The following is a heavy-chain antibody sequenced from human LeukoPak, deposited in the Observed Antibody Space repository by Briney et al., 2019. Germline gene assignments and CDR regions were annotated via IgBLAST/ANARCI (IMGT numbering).Heavy chain of an antibody. J-gene: IGHJ4*02. Sequence: SETLSLTCTVSGGSISSYYWSWIRQPPGKGLDWIGYIYYSGSTNYNPSLKSRVTISVDTSKNQFSLKLNSVTAADTAVYYCARIGHEDYYFDYWGQGTLVT. CDR2: IYYSGST. CDR1: GGSISSYY. V-gene: IGHV4-59*01. CDR3: ARIGHEDYYFDY.